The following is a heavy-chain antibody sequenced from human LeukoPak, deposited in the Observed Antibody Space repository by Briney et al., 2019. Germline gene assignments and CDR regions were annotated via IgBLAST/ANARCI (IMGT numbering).Heavy chain of an antibody. Sequence: PGASVKVSCKASGGTFSSYAISWVRQAPGQGLEWMGRIIPILGIANYAQKFQGRVTITADKSTSTAYMELSSLRSEDTAVYYCARGAYDRDFDYWGQGTLVTVSS. CDR1: GGTFSSYA. V-gene: IGHV1-69*04. D-gene: IGHD3-22*01. CDR2: IIPILGIA. CDR3: ARGAYDRDFDY. J-gene: IGHJ4*02.